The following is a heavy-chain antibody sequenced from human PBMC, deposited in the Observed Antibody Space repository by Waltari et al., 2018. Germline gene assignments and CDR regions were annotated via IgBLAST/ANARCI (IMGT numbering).Heavy chain of an antibody. CDR3: AREGMGYSVYDWDFDY. D-gene: IGHD5-12*01. J-gene: IGHJ4*02. CDR2: IYYSGST. V-gene: IGHV4-39*07. Sequence: ATGKGLEWIGSIYYSGSTYYNPSLPSRVTISVDTSKNQFSLKLSSVTAADTAVYSCAREGMGYSVYDWDFDYWGQGPLVTVSS.